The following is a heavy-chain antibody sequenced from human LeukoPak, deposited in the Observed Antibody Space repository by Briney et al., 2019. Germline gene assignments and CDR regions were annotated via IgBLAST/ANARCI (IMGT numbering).Heavy chain of an antibody. CDR2: IYTSGST. D-gene: IGHD2-8*01. CDR3: ARERYNIVLMVYARFDP. V-gene: IGHV4-61*02. Sequence: PSQTLSLTCTVSGGSISSGSYYWSWTRQPAGKGLEWIGRIYTSGSTNYNPSLKSRVTISVDTSKNQFSLKLSSVTAADTAVYYCARERYNIVLMVYARFDPWGQGTLVTVSS. J-gene: IGHJ5*02. CDR1: GGSISSGSYY.